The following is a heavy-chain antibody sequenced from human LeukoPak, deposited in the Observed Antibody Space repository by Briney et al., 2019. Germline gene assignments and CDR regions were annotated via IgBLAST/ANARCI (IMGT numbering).Heavy chain of an antibody. CDR3: AIYSSSWYAVFDP. V-gene: IGHV4-59*01. CDR2: IYYSGST. CDR1: GGSISSYY. J-gene: IGHJ5*02. D-gene: IGHD6-13*01. Sequence: SETLSLTCTVSGGSISSYYWSWIRQPPGKGLEWIGYIYYSGSTNYNPSLKSRVTISVDTSKNQFSLKLSSVTAADTAAYYCAIYSSSWYAVFDPWGQGTLVTVSS.